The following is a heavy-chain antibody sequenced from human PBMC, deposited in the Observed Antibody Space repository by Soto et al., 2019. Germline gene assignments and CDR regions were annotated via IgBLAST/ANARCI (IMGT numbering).Heavy chain of an antibody. J-gene: IGHJ4*02. CDR3: ARADIVATIPHY. CDR2: ISGSGNST. Sequence: GSLRLSCAASGFTFSSYAMSWVRQAPGKGLEWVSGISGSGNSTYYADSVKGRFTISRDNSKNTLYLQMNSLRAEDTAVYYCARADIVATIPHYWGQGTLVTVSS. V-gene: IGHV3-23*01. D-gene: IGHD5-12*01. CDR1: GFTFSSYA.